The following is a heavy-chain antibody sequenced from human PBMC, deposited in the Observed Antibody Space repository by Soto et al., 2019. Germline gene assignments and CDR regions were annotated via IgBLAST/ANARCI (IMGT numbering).Heavy chain of an antibody. CDR1: GFTFSSYA. V-gene: IGHV3-23*01. D-gene: IGHD3-9*01. CDR3: AKEGRYYDILIGYYREYYYYGMDV. CDR2: ISGSGGST. Sequence: EVQLLESGGGLVQPGGSLRLSCAASGFTFSSYAMSWVRQAPGKGLEWVSAISGSGGSTYYADSVKGRFTISRDNSKNTLYLQMNSLRAEDTAVYYCAKEGRYYDILIGYYREYYYYGMDVWGQGTTVTVSS. J-gene: IGHJ6*02.